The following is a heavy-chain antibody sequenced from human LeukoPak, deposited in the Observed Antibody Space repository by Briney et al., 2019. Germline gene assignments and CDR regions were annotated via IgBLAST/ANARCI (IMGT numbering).Heavy chain of an antibody. CDR2: INHSGST. D-gene: IGHD3-3*01. CDR1: GGSFSGYY. Sequence: PSETLSLTCAVYGGSFSGYYWSWIRQPPGKGLEWIGEINHSGSTYYNPSLKSRVTISVDTSKNQFSLKLSSVTAADTAVYYCARVTGFGVVMVDYWGQGTLVTVSS. CDR3: ARVTGFGVVMVDY. J-gene: IGHJ4*02. V-gene: IGHV4-34*09.